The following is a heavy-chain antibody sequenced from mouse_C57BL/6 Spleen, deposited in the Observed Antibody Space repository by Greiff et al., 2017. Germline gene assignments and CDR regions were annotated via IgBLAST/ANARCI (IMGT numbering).Heavy chain of an antibody. CDR2: IYPRSGNT. D-gene: IGHD2-14*01. V-gene: IGHV1-81*01. CDR1: GYTFTSYG. CDR3: SRSSLAGTQWGY. Sequence: QVQLQQSGAELARPGASVKLSCKASGYTFTSYGISWVKQRTGQGLEWIGEIYPRSGNTYYNEKFKGKATLTADKSSSTAYMGLRSLTSEDSSVSFCSRSSLAGTQWGYWGQGTTLTVSS. J-gene: IGHJ2*01.